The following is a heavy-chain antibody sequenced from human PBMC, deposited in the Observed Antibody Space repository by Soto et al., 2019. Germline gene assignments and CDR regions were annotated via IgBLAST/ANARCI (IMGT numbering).Heavy chain of an antibody. V-gene: IGHV3-9*01. D-gene: IGHD3-3*01. CDR3: AKDTYDFWSGYPGGSFDY. Sequence: SLRLSCAASGFTFDDYAMHWVRQAPGKGLEWVSGISWNSGSIGYADSVKGRFTISRDNAKNSLYLQMNSLRAEDTALYYSAKDTYDFWSGYPGGSFDYWGQGTLVTVSS. CDR2: ISWNSGSI. CDR1: GFTFDDYA. J-gene: IGHJ4*02.